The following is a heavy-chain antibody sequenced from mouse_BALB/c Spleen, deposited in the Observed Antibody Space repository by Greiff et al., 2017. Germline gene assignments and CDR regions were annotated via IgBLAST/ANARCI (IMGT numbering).Heavy chain of an antibody. J-gene: IGHJ2*01. CDR1: GFTFSSYA. CDR2: ISSGGSYT. CDR3: ARRTATYYFDY. Sequence: EVKVVESGGGLVKPGGSLKLSCAASGFTFSSYAMSWVRQTPEKRLEWVATISSGGSYTYYPDSVKGRFTISRDNAKNTLYLQMSSLRSEDTAMYYCARRTATYYFDYWGQGTTLTVSS. D-gene: IGHD1-2*01. V-gene: IGHV5-9-3*01.